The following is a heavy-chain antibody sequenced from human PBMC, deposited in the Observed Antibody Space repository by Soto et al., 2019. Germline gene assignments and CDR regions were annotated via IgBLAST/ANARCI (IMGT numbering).Heavy chain of an antibody. CDR3: ARSFYCSSTSCYPDYFDY. D-gene: IGHD2-2*01. V-gene: IGHV3-21*01. CDR2: ISSSSSYI. CDR1: GFTFSSYS. Sequence: GGSLRLSCAASGFTFSSYSMNWVRQAPGKGLEWVSSISSSSSYIYYADSVKGRFTISRDNAKNSLYLQMNSLRAEDTAVYYCARSFYCSSTSCYPDYFDYWGQGTLVTVSS. J-gene: IGHJ4*02.